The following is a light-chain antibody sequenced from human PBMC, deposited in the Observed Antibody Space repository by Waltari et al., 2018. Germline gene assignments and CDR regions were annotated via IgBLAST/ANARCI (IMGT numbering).Light chain of an antibody. V-gene: IGKV3-20*01. CDR3: QQYGSSIMYT. CDR2: GAS. CDR1: QSLTKRY. Sequence: IVLTQSPGTLSLSPGERATLSCRASQSLTKRYLAWYQQNPGQAPRLLIYGASSRAAGIPDRFSGGGSGTDFTLTISRLEPDDFAVYYCQQYGSSIMYTFGQGTKLEIK. J-gene: IGKJ2*01.